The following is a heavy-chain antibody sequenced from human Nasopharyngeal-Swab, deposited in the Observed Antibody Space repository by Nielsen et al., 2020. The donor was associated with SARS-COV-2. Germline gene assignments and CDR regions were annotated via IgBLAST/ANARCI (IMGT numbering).Heavy chain of an antibody. CDR2: INAGNGNT. CDR3: ARGGRYSSSSRIYYYMDV. V-gene: IGHV1-3*01. Sequence: ASVKVSCKASGYTFTSYAMHWVRQAPGQRLEWMGWINAGNGNTKYSQKFQGRVTITRDTSASTAYMELSSLRSEDTAVYYCARGGRYSSSSRIYYYMDVWGKETTVTVSS. J-gene: IGHJ6*03. CDR1: GYTFTSYA. D-gene: IGHD6-6*01.